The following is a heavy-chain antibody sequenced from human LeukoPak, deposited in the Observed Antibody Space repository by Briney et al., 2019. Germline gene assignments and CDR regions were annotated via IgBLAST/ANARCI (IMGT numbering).Heavy chain of an antibody. J-gene: IGHJ5*01. D-gene: IGHD6-13*01. V-gene: IGHV1-69*05. Sequence: GASVKVSCKASGGTFSSYAISWVRQAPGQGLEWMGGIIPIFGTANYAQKFQGRVTLTTDESTRTAYMELSSLRSEDTAVSYCASCKSSSWYTDWFDCWGQGTLVTVSS. CDR3: ASCKSSSWYTDWFDC. CDR1: GGTFSSYA. CDR2: IIPIFGTA.